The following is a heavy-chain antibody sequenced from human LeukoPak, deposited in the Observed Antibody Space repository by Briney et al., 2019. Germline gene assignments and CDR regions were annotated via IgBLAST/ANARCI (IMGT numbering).Heavy chain of an antibody. D-gene: IGHD5-24*01. Sequence: GGSLRLSCAASGFSFSSHWMHWVRQAPGKGLVWVSRINSDGSSTNYADSVKGRFTISRDNAKNTQYLQMNSLRAEDTAVYYCTRDRGDGYIYFDYWGQGTLVTVSS. CDR3: TRDRGDGYIYFDY. V-gene: IGHV3-74*01. CDR1: GFSFSSHW. J-gene: IGHJ4*02. CDR2: INSDGSST.